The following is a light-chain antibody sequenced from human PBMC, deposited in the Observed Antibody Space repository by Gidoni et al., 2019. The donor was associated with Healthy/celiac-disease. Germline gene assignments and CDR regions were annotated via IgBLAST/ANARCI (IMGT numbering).Light chain of an antibody. CDR1: QDISNY. Sequence: DIQMTQSPSSLSASVGDRVTITCQASQDISNYLNWYQQKPGKAPKLLIYDASNLETGVPSRFSGSGSGTDFTFTISSLQPEDIATYYCQQYDKRLTFXGXTKVEIK. CDR2: DAS. J-gene: IGKJ4*01. CDR3: QQYDKRLT. V-gene: IGKV1-33*01.